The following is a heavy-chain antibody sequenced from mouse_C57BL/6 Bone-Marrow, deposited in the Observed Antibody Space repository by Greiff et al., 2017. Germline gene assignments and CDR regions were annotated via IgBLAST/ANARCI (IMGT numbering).Heavy chain of an antibody. J-gene: IGHJ3*01. CDR1: GFNIKDDY. V-gene: IGHV14-4*01. CDR2: IDPENGDT. Sequence: DVKLVESGAELVRPGASVKLSCTASGFNIKDDYMHWVKQRPEQGLEWIGWIDPENGDTEYASKFQGKATITADTSSNTAYLQLSSLTSEDTAVYYCTTLDYGSSQGGQGTLVTVSA. D-gene: IGHD1-1*01. CDR3: TTLDYGSSQ.